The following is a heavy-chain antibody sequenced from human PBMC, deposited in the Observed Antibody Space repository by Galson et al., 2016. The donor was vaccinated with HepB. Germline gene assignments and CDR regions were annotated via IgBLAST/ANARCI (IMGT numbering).Heavy chain of an antibody. J-gene: IGHJ4*02. Sequence: SLRLSCAASGFNLRTYGMHWVRQAPGKGLEWVAVISYNGNNIYYADSVKGRFTISRDTSKNTMYLQMDSLRAEDTAIYYCAKGGGYDLLGYYFDYWGQGTLVTVAS. V-gene: IGHV3-30*18. D-gene: IGHD5-12*01. CDR1: GFNLRTYG. CDR3: AKGGGYDLLGYYFDY. CDR2: ISYNGNNI.